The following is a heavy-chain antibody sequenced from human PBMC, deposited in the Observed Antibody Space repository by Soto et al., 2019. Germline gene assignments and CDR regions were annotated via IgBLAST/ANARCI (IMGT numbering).Heavy chain of an antibody. CDR1: GFTFSSYA. D-gene: IGHD3-22*01. CDR3: AKDWEYSGYDGFDY. CDR2: ISYDGSNK. Sequence: GGSLRLSCAASGFTFSSYAMHWVRQAPGKGLEWVAVISYDGSNKYYADSVKGRFTISRDNSKNTLYLQMNSLRVEDTAVYYCAKDWEYSGYDGFDYWGQGTLVTVSS. V-gene: IGHV3-30-3*01. J-gene: IGHJ4*02.